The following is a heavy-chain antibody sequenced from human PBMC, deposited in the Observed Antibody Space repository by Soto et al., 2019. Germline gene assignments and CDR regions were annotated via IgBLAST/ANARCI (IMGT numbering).Heavy chain of an antibody. CDR2: ISPYTGNT. CDR1: GYIFVNYG. J-gene: IGHJ6*02. CDR3: VMVDNYVTPTPQDV. D-gene: IGHD3-16*01. V-gene: IGHV1-18*01. Sequence: QVQVVQSGDEVKKPGASVKVSCKASGYIFVNYGIAWVRQAPGQGLDWMGWISPYTGNTHSATKIQGRLTMTTDTYTSTTYMDLGSLTSDDTAVYYCVMVDNYVTPTPQDVWGQGTTVTVSS.